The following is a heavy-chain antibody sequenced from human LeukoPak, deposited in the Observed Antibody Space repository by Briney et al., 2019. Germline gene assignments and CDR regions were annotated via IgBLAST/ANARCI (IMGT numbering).Heavy chain of an antibody. V-gene: IGHV4-59*01. CDR1: GGSISSYY. J-gene: IGHJ4*02. Sequence: SETLSLTCTVSGGSISSYYWSWIRQLPGKGLEWIGYIYYSGSTNYNPSLKSRVTISVDTSKNQFSLKLSSVTAADTAVYYCAGVGCSGGSCYFDYWGQGTLITVSS. CDR2: IYYSGST. D-gene: IGHD2-15*01. CDR3: AGVGCSGGSCYFDY.